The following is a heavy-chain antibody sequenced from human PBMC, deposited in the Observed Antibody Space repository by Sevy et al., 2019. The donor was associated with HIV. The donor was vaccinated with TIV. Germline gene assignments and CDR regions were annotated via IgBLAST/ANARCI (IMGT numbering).Heavy chain of an antibody. J-gene: IGHJ4*02. V-gene: IGHV3-53*01. CDR3: ARVPGYEEPYYFDY. Sequence: GGSLRLSCAASGFIVTSHYMAWVRQAPGKGLEWVSSIYTGGGTYYADSVKGRFTISRDNSKNTLYLQMNSLSAEDTAFYYCARVPGYEEPYYFDYWGQGALVTASS. CDR2: IYTGGGT. CDR1: GFIVTSHY. D-gene: IGHD3-3*01.